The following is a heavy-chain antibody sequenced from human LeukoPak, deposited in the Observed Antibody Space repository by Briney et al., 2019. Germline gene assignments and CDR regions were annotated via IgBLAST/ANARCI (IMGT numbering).Heavy chain of an antibody. CDR3: ARDSITMVRGVKRSLDAFDI. CDR1: GFTFSSYS. D-gene: IGHD3-10*01. V-gene: IGHV3-21*01. CDR2: ISNSSSYI. J-gene: IGHJ3*02. Sequence: PGGSLRLSCAASGFTFSSYSMNWVRQAPGKGLEWVSSISNSSSYIYYADSVKGRFTISRDNAKNSLYLQMNSLRTEDTAVYYCARDSITMVRGVKRSLDAFDIWGQGTMATVSS.